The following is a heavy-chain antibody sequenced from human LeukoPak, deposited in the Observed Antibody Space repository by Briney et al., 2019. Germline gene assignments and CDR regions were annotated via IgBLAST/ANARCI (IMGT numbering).Heavy chain of an antibody. CDR3: AGSSWYPHFEH. D-gene: IGHD6-13*01. CDR2: IYYSGST. V-gene: IGHV4-59*01. Sequence: SETLSLTCTVSGGAINTYYWSWIRQPPGKGLEWIAYIYYSGSTYYNPSLKRRVTISVDTSKYQFSLKLTSVTAADTAVYYCAGSSWYPHFEHWGQGALVTVSS. CDR1: GGAINTYY. J-gene: IGHJ4*02.